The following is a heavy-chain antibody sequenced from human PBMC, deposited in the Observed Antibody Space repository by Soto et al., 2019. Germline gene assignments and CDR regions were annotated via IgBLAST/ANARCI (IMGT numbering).Heavy chain of an antibody. J-gene: IGHJ6*02. CDR1: GFSFNMYW. CDR3: VRDQLILPADDFYYGVDV. Sequence: EVQLVESGGGSVQPGESLRLSCVASGFSFNMYWMSWIRQAPGKGLEWVARIQQDGGERYYVDSVKGRFTVSRDNAKNSLPLQLHSVRADDAGIYYCVRDQLILPADDFYYGVDVWGQGTTVTVSS. CDR2: IQQDGGER. V-gene: IGHV3-7*03.